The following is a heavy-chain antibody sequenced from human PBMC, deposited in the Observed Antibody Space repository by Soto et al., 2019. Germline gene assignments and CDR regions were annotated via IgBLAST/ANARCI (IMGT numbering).Heavy chain of an antibody. D-gene: IGHD6-13*01. CDR1: GFTFSSYA. J-gene: IGHJ3*02. CDR3: AKIPHSSSWYLDAFDI. V-gene: IGHV3-23*01. CDR2: ISGSGGST. Sequence: EVQLLESGGGLVQPGGSLRLSCAASGFTFSSYAMGWVRQAPGKGLEWVAAISGSGGSTYYADSVKGRFTIYSDNSKNTLYLQMNSLRAEDTAVYYCAKIPHSSSWYLDAFDIWGQGTMVTVSS.